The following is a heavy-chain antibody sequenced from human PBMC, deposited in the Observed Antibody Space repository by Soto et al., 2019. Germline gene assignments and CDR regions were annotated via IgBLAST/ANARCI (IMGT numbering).Heavy chain of an antibody. V-gene: IGHV1-2*02. Sequence: QVQLVQSGAEVKKPGASVKVSCKASGYTFTGYYMHWVRQAPGQGLEWMGWINPNSGGTNYAQKFLGRVTMTRDTSISTAFMELSRLRSDDTAVYYCARVVQAYYYGSGSSAFDYWGQGTLVTVSS. J-gene: IGHJ4*02. CDR3: ARVVQAYYYGSGSSAFDY. CDR2: INPNSGGT. D-gene: IGHD3-10*01. CDR1: GYTFTGYY.